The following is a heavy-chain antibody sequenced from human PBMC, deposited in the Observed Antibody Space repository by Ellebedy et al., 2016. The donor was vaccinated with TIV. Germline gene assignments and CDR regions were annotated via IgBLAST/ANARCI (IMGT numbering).Heavy chain of an antibody. Sequence: GESLKISCAASGFQFSEFVMNWVRQAPGKGLEWVAAIGASGDGNYLADSVKGRFTLFRENSNSTLFLQMNSLRVEDTAVYYCAKDQNRLLYFVDSDPWGQGTVVTVSS. CDR2: IGASGDGN. J-gene: IGHJ5*02. CDR1: GFQFSEFV. CDR3: AKDQNRLLYFVDSDP. D-gene: IGHD2/OR15-2a*01. V-gene: IGHV3-23*01.